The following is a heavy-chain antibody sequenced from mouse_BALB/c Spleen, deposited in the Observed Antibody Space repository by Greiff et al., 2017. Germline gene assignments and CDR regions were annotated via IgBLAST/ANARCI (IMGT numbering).Heavy chain of an antibody. CDR3: ARGLKLGGGYYYAMDY. V-gene: IGHV5-4*02. CDR2: ISDGGSYT. CDR1: GFTFSDYY. Sequence: EVMLVESGGGLVKPGGSLKLSCAASGFTFSDYYMYWVRQTPEKRLEWVATISDGGSYTYYPDSVKGRFTISRDNAKNNLYLQMSSLKSEDTAMYYCARGLKLGGGYYYAMDYWGQGTSVTVSS. J-gene: IGHJ4*01. D-gene: IGHD4-1*01.